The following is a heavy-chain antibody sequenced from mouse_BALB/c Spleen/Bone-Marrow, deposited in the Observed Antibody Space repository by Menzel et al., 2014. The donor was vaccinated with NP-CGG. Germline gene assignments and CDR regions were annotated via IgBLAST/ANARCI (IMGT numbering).Heavy chain of an antibody. D-gene: IGHD4-1*01. CDR1: GFTFSSYG. CDR2: INSNGGST. CDR3: ARIWAYYAMDY. J-gene: IGHJ4*01. V-gene: IGHV5-6-3*01. Sequence: EVMLVESGGGLVQPGGSLKLSCAASGFTFSSYGMSWVRRTPDKRLELVATINSNGGSTYYPDSVKGRFTISRDNAKNTLYLQMSSLKSEDTAMYYCARIWAYYAMDYWGQGTSVTVSS.